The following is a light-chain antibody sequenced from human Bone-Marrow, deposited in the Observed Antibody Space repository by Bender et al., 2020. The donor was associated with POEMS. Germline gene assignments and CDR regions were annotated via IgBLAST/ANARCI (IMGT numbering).Light chain of an antibody. CDR2: SSH. Sequence: QSVLTQPSSASGTPGQRVTISCSGGSSNIGAHAVNWYQPRPGTAPKLLIYSSHRRPSEVPDRFSGSRSGTSASLAISGLQSEDEADYYCAVWDDSLNGWVFGGGTKLTVL. V-gene: IGLV1-44*01. CDR1: SSNIGAHA. CDR3: AVWDDSLNGWV. J-gene: IGLJ3*02.